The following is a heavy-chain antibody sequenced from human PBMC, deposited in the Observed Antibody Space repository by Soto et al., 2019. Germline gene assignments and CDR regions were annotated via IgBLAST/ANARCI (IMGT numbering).Heavy chain of an antibody. D-gene: IGHD2-2*01. CDR1: GYTFTSYG. V-gene: IGHV1-18*01. CDR3: AREVSSTSHHAILKYYYHYGMDV. J-gene: IGHJ6*02. Sequence: GASVKVSCKASGYTFTSYGISWVRQAPGQGLEWMGWISAYNGNTNYAQKLQGRVTMTTDTSTSIAYMELRSLRSDDTAVYYCAREVSSTSHHAILKYYYHYGMDVWGQGTTVTVSS. CDR2: ISAYNGNT.